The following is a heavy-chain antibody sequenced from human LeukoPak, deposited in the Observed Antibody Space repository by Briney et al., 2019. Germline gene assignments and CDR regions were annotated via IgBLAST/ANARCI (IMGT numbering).Heavy chain of an antibody. CDR3: ARDYGYCSGGSCYPSDY. D-gene: IGHD2-15*01. CDR2: INPSSGST. J-gene: IGHJ4*02. CDR1: GYTFTNYY. V-gene: IGHV1-46*01. Sequence: ASVKVSCKASGYTFTNYYMHWVRQAPGQGLEWMGIINPSSGSTSYAQKLQGRVTMTTDTSTSTAYMELRSLRSDDTAVYYCARDYGYCSGGSCYPSDYWGQGTLVTVSS.